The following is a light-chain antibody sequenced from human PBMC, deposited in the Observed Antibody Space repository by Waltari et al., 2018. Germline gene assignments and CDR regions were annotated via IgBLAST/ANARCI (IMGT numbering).Light chain of an antibody. CDR3: LIWHNNVWV. CDR1: TGINFDIY. CDR2: YKSDSDN. Sequence: QAVLTQSSSPSASPGASASLTCTLRTGINFDIYLYWYYQQPRSPPLFLLRYKSDSDNQRGSGVPSRFSGSTDASANAGILLISELQSEDEADYYCLIWHNNVWVFGGGTKLTVL. J-gene: IGLJ3*02. V-gene: IGLV5-45*03.